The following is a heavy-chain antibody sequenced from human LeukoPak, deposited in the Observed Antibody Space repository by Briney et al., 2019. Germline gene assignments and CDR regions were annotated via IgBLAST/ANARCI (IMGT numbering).Heavy chain of an antibody. J-gene: IGHJ4*02. CDR2: IYSDNT. CDR3: ARAPRPPLAYCGGDCYSGFDY. CDR1: GLTVSSNS. D-gene: IGHD2-21*02. V-gene: IGHV3-53*01. Sequence: GGSLRLSCTVSGLTVSSNSMSWVRQAPGKGLEWVSFIYSDNTHYSDSVKGRFTISRDNSKNTLYLQMNSLRAEDTAVYYCARAPRPPLAYCGGDCYSGFDYWGQGTLVTVSS.